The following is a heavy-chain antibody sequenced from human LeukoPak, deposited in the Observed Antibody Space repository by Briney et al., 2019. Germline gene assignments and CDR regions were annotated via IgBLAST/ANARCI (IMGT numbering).Heavy chain of an antibody. D-gene: IGHD4-17*01. CDR3: ARDGDYFDY. J-gene: IGHJ4*02. CDR2: IYYSGST. CDR1: XGSISSSGYY. Sequence: KPSETLSLTCTVSXGSISSSGYYWGWIRQPPGKGLEWIGSIYYSGSTYYNPSLKSRVTISVDKSKNQFSLKLSSVTAADTAVYYCARDGDYFDYWGQGTLVTVSS. V-gene: IGHV4-39*07.